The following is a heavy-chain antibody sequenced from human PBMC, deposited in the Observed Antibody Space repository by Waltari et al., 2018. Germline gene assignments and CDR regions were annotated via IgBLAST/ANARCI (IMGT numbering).Heavy chain of an antibody. CDR1: GYPFTRYA. D-gene: IGHD6-6*01. CDR3: ARAVVLAARNYYYYGMDV. CDR2: MNPNGGNT. V-gene: IGHV1-8*01. Sequence: VQLVQSGAEVKKPGAYVQAHWQAYGYPFTRYADNRVRPAHGQGLEWIGGMNPNGGNTGDSQKFQGRVTMPRNTSISTAYMELSSLRSEDTAVYYCARAVVLAARNYYYYGMDVWGQGTTVTVSS. J-gene: IGHJ6*02.